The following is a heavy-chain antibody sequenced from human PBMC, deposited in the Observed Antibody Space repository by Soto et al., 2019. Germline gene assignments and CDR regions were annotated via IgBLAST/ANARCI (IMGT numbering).Heavy chain of an antibody. Sequence: QVQLQESGPGLVKPSQTPSLTCTVAGGSISSGGDYWRWIRQHPWKGQEWIGYIYYSGSTYNNTSLKSRVTIAVDTSKKQCSLKLSAVTAADTAVYDGARARYSNYYYNGMDLWGQGTTVTASS. CDR1: GGSISSGGDY. V-gene: IGHV4-31*03. CDR2: IYYSGST. J-gene: IGHJ6*02. D-gene: IGHD4-4*01. CDR3: ARARYSNYYYNGMDL.